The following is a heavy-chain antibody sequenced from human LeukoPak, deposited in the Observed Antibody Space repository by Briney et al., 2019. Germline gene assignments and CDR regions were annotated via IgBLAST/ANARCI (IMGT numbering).Heavy chain of an antibody. Sequence: PGGSLRLSCAASGFTFSSYWMSWVRQAPGKGLEWVANIKQDGSEKYYVDSVKGRFTISRDNAKNSLYLQMNSLRAEDTAVHYCASEGKLRYFDWPLGVVFGAFDIWGQGTMVTVSS. CDR2: IKQDGSEK. D-gene: IGHD3-9*01. J-gene: IGHJ3*02. CDR3: ASEGKLRYFDWPLGVVFGAFDI. CDR1: GFTFSSYW. V-gene: IGHV3-7*03.